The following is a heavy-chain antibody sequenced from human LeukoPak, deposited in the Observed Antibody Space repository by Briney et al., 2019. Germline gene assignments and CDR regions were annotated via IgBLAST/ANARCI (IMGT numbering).Heavy chain of an antibody. CDR1: DDSFSSHY. Sequence: PSETLSLTCTVSDDSFSSHYWTWIRQPPGKGLEWIGYISYIGSTNYNPSLKSRVTISIDTSRNQFSLRLSSVTAADTAVYYCARDLVTVTKGFDIWGQGTMVSVSS. CDR3: ARDLVTVTKGFDI. CDR2: ISYIGST. J-gene: IGHJ3*02. V-gene: IGHV4-59*11. D-gene: IGHD4-17*01.